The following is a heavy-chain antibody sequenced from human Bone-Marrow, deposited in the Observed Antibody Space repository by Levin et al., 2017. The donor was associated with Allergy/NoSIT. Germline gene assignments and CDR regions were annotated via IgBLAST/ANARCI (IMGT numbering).Heavy chain of an antibody. V-gene: IGHV3-74*01. Sequence: GGSLRLSCAASGFTFSNHWMHWVRQVPGRGLFWVSRIFSDGINTNYADPVKGRFTISRDNAKNILYLHMTSLRPEDTAVYYCVRDQTSAAANVFDVWGQGTLVTVSS. CDR2: IFSDGINT. J-gene: IGHJ3*01. D-gene: IGHD6-25*01. CDR1: GFTFSNHW. CDR3: VRDQTSAAANVFDV.